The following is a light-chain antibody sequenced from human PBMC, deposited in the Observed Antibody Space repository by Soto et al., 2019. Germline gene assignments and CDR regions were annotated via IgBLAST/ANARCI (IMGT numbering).Light chain of an antibody. CDR3: AACDDSLNGRV. Sequence: QSVLTQPPSASGTPGQRVTISCSGSSSNIGSNTVNWYQQLPGTAPKLLIYSNNQRPSGVPDRVSGSKSGTSASLAISGLQAEEEADYYCAACDDSLNGRVFGGGTKVTVL. CDR1: SSNIGSNT. V-gene: IGLV1-44*01. J-gene: IGLJ3*02. CDR2: SNN.